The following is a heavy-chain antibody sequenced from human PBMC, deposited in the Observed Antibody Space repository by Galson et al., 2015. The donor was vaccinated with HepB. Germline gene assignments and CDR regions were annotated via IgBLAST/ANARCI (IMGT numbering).Heavy chain of an antibody. CDR1: GFTFSSYS. V-gene: IGHV3-21*01. CDR2: ISSSSSYI. CDR3: ARKKTRDSSSSLNWFDP. D-gene: IGHD6-6*01. J-gene: IGHJ5*02. Sequence: LRLSCAASGFTFSSYSMNWVRQAPGKGLEWVSSISSSSSYIYYADSVKGRFTISRDNAKNSLYLQMNSLRAEDTAVYYCARKKTRDSSSSLNWFDPWGQGTLVTVSS.